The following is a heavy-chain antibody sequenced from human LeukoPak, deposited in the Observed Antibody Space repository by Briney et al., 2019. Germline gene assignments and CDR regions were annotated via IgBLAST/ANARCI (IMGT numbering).Heavy chain of an antibody. D-gene: IGHD6-6*01. CDR1: GFTFSASA. CDR2: IRSKANNYAT. CDR3: ARDSSSEGPLDY. V-gene: IGHV3-73*01. Sequence: PGGSLRLSCAASGFTFSASAVHWVRQASGKGLEWIGRIRSKANNYATAYTDPLKGRFTVSRDDSKDTAYLQMNSLKTEDSAVYFCARDSSSEGPLDYWGQGTLVTVSS. J-gene: IGHJ4*02.